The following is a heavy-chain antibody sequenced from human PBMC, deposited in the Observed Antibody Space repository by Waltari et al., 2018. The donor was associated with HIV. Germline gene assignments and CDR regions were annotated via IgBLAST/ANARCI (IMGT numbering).Heavy chain of an antibody. J-gene: IGHJ4*02. Sequence: QVQLVESGGGVVQPGRSLRLSCAASGFTFSSYGMHWVRQAPGKGLEWVAVIWYDGSNKYYADSVKGRFTISRDNSKNTLYLQMNSLRAEDTAVYYCAREGEWELPRPYYFDYWGQGTLVTVSS. D-gene: IGHD1-26*01. CDR2: IWYDGSNK. CDR3: AREGEWELPRPYYFDY. V-gene: IGHV3-33*01. CDR1: GFTFSSYG.